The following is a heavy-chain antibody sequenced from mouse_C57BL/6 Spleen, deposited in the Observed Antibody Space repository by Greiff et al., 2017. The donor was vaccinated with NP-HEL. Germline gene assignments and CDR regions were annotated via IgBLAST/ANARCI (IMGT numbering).Heavy chain of an antibody. CDR3: ARDYRGAMDY. D-gene: IGHD2-12*01. V-gene: IGHV1-4*01. CDR1: GYTFTSYT. CDR2: INPSSGYT. Sequence: VMLVESGAELARPGASVKMSCKASGYTFTSYTMHWVKQRPGQGLEWIGYINPSSGYTKYNQKFKDKATLTADKSSSTAYMQLSSLTSEDSAVYYCARDYRGAMDYWGQGTSVTVSS. J-gene: IGHJ4*01.